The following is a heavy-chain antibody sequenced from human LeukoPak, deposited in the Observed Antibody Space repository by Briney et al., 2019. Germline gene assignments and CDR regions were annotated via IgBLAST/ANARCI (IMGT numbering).Heavy chain of an antibody. J-gene: IGHJ4*02. D-gene: IGHD3-16*01. CDR1: GGTFSSYA. V-gene: IGHV1-69*04. CDR3: ARGIRVRCDY. CDR2: IIPILGIA. Sequence: SVNVSCKASGGTFSSYAISWVRQAPGQGLEWMGRIIPILGIANYAQKFQGRVTITADKSTSTAYMELSSLRSEDTAVYYCARGIRVRCDYWGQGTLVTVSS.